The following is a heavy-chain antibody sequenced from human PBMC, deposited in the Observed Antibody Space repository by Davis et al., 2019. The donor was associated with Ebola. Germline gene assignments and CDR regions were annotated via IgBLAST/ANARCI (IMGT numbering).Heavy chain of an antibody. Sequence: AASVKVSCKVSGYTLTELSMHWVRQAPGKGLEWMGGFDPEDGETIYAQKFQGRVTMTRNTSISTAYMELSSLRSEDTAVYYCARRRSSWTTRNWFDPWGQGTLVTVSS. CDR1: GYTLTELS. J-gene: IGHJ5*02. V-gene: IGHV1-24*01. CDR2: FDPEDGET. D-gene: IGHD3/OR15-3a*01. CDR3: ARRRSSWTTRNWFDP.